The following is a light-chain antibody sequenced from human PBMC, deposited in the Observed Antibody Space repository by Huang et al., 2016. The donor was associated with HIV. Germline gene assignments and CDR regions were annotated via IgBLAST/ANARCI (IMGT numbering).Light chain of an antibody. J-gene: IGKJ4*01. CDR1: QDIGTS. CDR3: QHSDGLSPLT. CDR2: DAS. V-gene: IGKV1-8*01. Sequence: AIRMTQSPSSLSASTGDRVTIACRAGQDIGTSLAWYHHRPGKAPVLLIFDASNLPREVPSRFTGSGSRTVFTLTISCLQVEDVATYYCQHSDGLSPLTFGGGTRVDI.